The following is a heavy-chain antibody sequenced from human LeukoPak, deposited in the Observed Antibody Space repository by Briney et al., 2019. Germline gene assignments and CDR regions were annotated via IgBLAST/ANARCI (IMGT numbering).Heavy chain of an antibody. CDR1: GFTVSSNY. CDR3: ARSPYCGGDCYSPVDY. Sequence: GRSLRLSCAASGFTVSSNYMSWVRQAPGKGLEWVSVIYSGGSTYYADSVKGRFTISRDNSKNTLYLQMNSLRAEDTAVYYCARSPYCGGDCYSPVDYWGQGTLVTVSS. V-gene: IGHV3-66*01. D-gene: IGHD2-21*02. J-gene: IGHJ4*02. CDR2: IYSGGST.